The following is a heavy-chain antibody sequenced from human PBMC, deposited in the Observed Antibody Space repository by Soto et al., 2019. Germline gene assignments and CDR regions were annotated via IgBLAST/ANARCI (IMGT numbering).Heavy chain of an antibody. Sequence: QVQLVESGGGVVQPGRSLRLSCAASGFTFSSYGMHLVRQAPGKGLEWVAVIWYDGSNKYYADSVKGRFTLSRDNSKNTLYLLMNSLRAEDTAVYYCASESPIYWGQGTLVTVSS. V-gene: IGHV3-33*01. CDR2: IWYDGSNK. CDR3: ASESPIY. CDR1: GFTFSSYG. J-gene: IGHJ4*02.